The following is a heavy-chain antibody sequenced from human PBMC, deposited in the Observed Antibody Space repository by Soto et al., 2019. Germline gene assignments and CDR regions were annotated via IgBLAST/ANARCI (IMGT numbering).Heavy chain of an antibody. CDR2: IIPIFGTA. CDR1: GGTFSSYA. CDR3: ARDLRVLYYYDSSGPLDAFDI. D-gene: IGHD3-22*01. J-gene: IGHJ3*02. V-gene: IGHV1-69*13. Sequence: ASVKVSCKASGGTFSSYAISWVRQAPGQGLEWMGGIIPIFGTANYAQKFQGRVTITADESTSTAYMELSSLRSEDTAVYYCARDLRVLYYYDSSGPLDAFDIWGQGTMVTVSS.